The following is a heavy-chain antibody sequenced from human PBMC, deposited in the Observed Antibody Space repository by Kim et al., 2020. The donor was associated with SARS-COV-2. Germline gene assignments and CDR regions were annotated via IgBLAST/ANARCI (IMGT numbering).Heavy chain of an antibody. D-gene: IGHD3-22*01. J-gene: IGHJ4*02. CDR2: IKQDGTFK. Sequence: GGSLRLSCGAFGLTLSDYWMNWVRQAPGKGLEWLANIKQDGTFKYYADSVKGRFTISRDNAKNSVYLQMNSLRAEDTAVYYCGYDNGGLYVHWGQGTLVTVSS. V-gene: IGHV3-7*01. CDR1: GLTLSDYW. CDR3: GYDNGGLYVH.